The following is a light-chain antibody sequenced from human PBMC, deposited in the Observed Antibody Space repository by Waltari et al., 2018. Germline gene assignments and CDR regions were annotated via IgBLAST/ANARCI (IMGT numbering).Light chain of an antibody. CDR3: QQSYNTPLT. CDR1: QSITNF. CDR2: AAS. Sequence: MTQSPSSLSASVGDRVTITCRASQSITNFLNWYQQRPGKAPKLLIYAASILQSGVPSKFSGSGSGTDFTLTISSLQPEDFATYYCQQSYNTPLTFGGGTKVEIK. J-gene: IGKJ4*01. V-gene: IGKV1-39*01.